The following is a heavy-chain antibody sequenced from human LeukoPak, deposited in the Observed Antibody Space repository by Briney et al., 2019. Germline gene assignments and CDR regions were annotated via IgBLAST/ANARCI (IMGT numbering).Heavy chain of an antibody. CDR1: GGSISSYY. V-gene: IGHV4-4*07. Sequence: PSETLSLTCTVSGGSISSYYCSWIRQPAGKGLEWIGRIYTSGSTNYNPSLKSRVTMSVDTSKNQLSLKLSSVTAADTAVYYCATSKSSSGWYWDYWGQGTLVTVSS. CDR2: IYTSGST. J-gene: IGHJ4*02. D-gene: IGHD6-19*01. CDR3: ATSKSSSGWYWDY.